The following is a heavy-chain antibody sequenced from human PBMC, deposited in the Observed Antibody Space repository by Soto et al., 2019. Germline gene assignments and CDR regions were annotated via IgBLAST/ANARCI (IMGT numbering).Heavy chain of an antibody. D-gene: IGHD5-18*01. Sequence: QVQLVESGGGVVQPGRSLRLSCAASGFTFSSYGMHWVRQAPGKGLEWVAVISYDGSNKYYAASVKGRFTISRDNSKNTLYLQMNSLRAEDTAVYYCAKDLSDTMYYFDYWGQGTLVTVSS. CDR1: GFTFSSYG. CDR2: ISYDGSNK. V-gene: IGHV3-30*18. J-gene: IGHJ4*02. CDR3: AKDLSDTMYYFDY.